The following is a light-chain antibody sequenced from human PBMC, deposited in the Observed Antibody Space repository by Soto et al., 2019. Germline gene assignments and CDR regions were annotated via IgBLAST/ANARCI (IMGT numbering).Light chain of an antibody. CDR1: QSVSSRY. V-gene: IGKV3-20*01. Sequence: EIVLMQSPGTLSLSPWERATLSCRASQSVSSRYIAWYQQKPGRAPRLLIDGTSSRATGIPDRFIGSGSGTHFTLTSSRLEPEDFAVYYCQRYGSSPPLTFGGGTKVEIK. CDR2: GTS. CDR3: QRYGSSPPLT. J-gene: IGKJ4*01.